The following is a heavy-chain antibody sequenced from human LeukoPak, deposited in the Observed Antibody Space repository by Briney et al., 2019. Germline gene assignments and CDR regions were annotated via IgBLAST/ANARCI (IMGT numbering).Heavy chain of an antibody. V-gene: IGHV3-23*01. Sequence: GGSLRLSCAASGFTFSSYAMSWVRQAPGKGLEWVSAISGSGGSTYYADSVKGRFTISRDNSKNTLYLQMNSLRAEDTAVYYCAKVRYCSGGSCYSPRPPYYFDYWGQGTLVTVSS. D-gene: IGHD2-15*01. J-gene: IGHJ4*02. CDR2: ISGSGGST. CDR1: GFTFSSYA. CDR3: AKVRYCSGGSCYSPRPPYYFDY.